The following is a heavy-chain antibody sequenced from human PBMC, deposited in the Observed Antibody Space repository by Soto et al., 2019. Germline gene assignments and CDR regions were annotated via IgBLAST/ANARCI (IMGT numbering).Heavy chain of an antibody. V-gene: IGHV3-48*02. CDR2: ISSSSITI. J-gene: IGHJ1*01. D-gene: IGHD3-10*01. CDR3: ARDGSSKTFQH. Sequence: EVQLVESGGGLVQPGGSLRLSCAASGFTFSSYSMNWVRQAPGKGLEWVSYISSSSITIYYADYVKGRFTISRYNAKNSLYLQMNSRRDEDTAVYYCARDGSSKTFQHWGQGTLVTVSS. CDR1: GFTFSSYS.